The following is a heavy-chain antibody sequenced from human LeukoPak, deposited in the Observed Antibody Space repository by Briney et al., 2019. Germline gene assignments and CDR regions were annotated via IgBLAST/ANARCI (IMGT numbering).Heavy chain of an antibody. Sequence: ASVKVSCKASGYTFTSYGISWVRQAPGQGLEWMGWISAYNGNTNYAQTLQGRVTMTTDTSTSTAYMELRSLRSDDTAVYYCARNRDIYGSGSYYQNWFDPWGQGTLITVSS. J-gene: IGHJ5*02. D-gene: IGHD3-10*01. V-gene: IGHV1-18*04. CDR1: GYTFTSYG. CDR3: ARNRDIYGSGSYYQNWFDP. CDR2: ISAYNGNT.